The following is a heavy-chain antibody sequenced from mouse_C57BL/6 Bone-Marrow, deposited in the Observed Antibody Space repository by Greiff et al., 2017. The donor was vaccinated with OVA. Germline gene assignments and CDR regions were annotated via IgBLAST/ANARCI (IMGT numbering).Heavy chain of an antibody. J-gene: IGHJ4*01. CDR2: IRSKSSNYAT. V-gene: IGHV10-3*01. Sequence: DVMLVESGGGLVQPKGSLKLSCAASGFTFNTYAMHWVRQAPGKGLEWVARIRSKSSNYATYYADSVKDRFTISRDDSQSMLYLQMNDLTAEDTAMYYCVSGYYAMDYWGQGTSVTVSA. CDR1: GFTFNTYA. CDR3: VSGYYAMDY.